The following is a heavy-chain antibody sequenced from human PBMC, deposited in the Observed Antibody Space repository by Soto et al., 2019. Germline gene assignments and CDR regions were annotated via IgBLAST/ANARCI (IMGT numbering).Heavy chain of an antibody. CDR1: GGSISSGGYY. D-gene: IGHD3-3*01. V-gene: IGHV4-31*03. Sequence: TLSLTCTVSGGSISSGGYYWSWIRQHPGKGLEWIGYIYYSGSTYYNPSLKSRVTISVDTSKNQFSLKLSSVTAADTAVYYCARDRVLRFLEWSEYGMDVWGQGTTVTVSS. J-gene: IGHJ6*02. CDR2: IYYSGST. CDR3: ARDRVLRFLEWSEYGMDV.